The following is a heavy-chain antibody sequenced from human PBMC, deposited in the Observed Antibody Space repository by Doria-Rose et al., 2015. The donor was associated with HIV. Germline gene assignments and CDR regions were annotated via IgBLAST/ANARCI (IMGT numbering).Heavy chain of an antibody. Sequence: QVQLQQSGAELVKHGASVKLSCKASGYTFTEYPIHWVKQRSGQGFEWIGWFYPGSGSIKYNEKVKDKATLTSDKSSSTVYLALSRLTSEDSAVYFCARHHYYGSSYGYFDVWGTVTTVTVSS. CDR1: GYTFTEYP. V-gene: IGHV1-2*02. D-gene: IGHD3-22*01. CDR3: ARHHYYGSSYGYFDV. CDR2: FYPGSGSI. J-gene: IGHJ6*04.